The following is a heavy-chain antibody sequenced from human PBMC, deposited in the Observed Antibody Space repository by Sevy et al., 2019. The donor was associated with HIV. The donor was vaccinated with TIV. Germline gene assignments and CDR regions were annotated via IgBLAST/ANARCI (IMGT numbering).Heavy chain of an antibody. D-gene: IGHD2-21*02. V-gene: IGHV3-23*01. J-gene: IGHJ4*02. CDR1: GFTFSSYA. CDR2: ISGSGGST. Sequence: GGSLRLSCAASGFTFSSYAMSWVRQAPGKGLEWVSAISGSGGSTYYADSVKGRFTISRENSKNTLYLQMNSLRAEDTAVYYCANSYCSWTAEYYFDYWGQGTLVTVSS. CDR3: ANSYCSWTAEYYFDY.